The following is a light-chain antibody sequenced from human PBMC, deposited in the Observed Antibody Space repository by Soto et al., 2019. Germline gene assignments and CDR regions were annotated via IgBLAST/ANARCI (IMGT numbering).Light chain of an antibody. CDR2: GVS. CDR1: QSVSSSY. J-gene: IGKJ1*01. Sequence: EIVLTQSPGTLSLSPGERATLSCRASQSVSSSYLAWYQQKPGQTPRLLIYGVSSRATGIPDRFSGSGSGTDFTLTISRLDPEDFAVYYCQQYDNSPWTFGQGTKVDNK. V-gene: IGKV3-20*01. CDR3: QQYDNSPWT.